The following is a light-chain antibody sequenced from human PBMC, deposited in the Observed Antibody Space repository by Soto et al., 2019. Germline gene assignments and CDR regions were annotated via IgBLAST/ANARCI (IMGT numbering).Light chain of an antibody. CDR1: QDIRDD. J-gene: IGKJ5*01. CDR2: AAS. CDR3: QQNYSTHPIT. V-gene: IGKV1-39*01. Sequence: DIQMTQSPSSLSSSVGDRVTITCRSSQDIRDDLGWYQQKPGKAPKLLIYAASSLQSGVPSRFSGSGSGTDFTLTISSLQTEDFATYYCQQNYSTHPITVGQGTRLEIK.